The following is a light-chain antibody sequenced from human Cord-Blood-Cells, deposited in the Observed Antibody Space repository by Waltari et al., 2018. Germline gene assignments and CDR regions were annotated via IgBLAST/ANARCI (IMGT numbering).Light chain of an antibody. V-gene: IGLV2-23*01. CDR2: EGS. CDR3: CSYAGSSTWV. Sequence: QSALPQPASVSGSPGQSITIPCTGTRGDVGSYNLVSWYQQPPGKAPKLMIYEGSKRPSGVSNRFSGSKSGNTASLTISGLQAEDEADYYCCSYAGSSTWVFGGGTKLTVL. J-gene: IGLJ3*02. CDR1: RGDVGSYNL.